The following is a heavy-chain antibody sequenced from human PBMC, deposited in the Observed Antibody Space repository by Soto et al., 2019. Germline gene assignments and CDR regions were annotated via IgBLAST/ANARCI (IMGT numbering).Heavy chain of an antibody. CDR1: GFTFTNYG. CDR3: ARDRWEFQLFYYGLDV. D-gene: IGHD1-26*01. V-gene: IGHV3-33*01. CDR2: IWYDGRND. Sequence: GGSLRLSCAASGFTFTNYGMYWVRQAPGKGLEWVAIIWYDGRNDYYVDSAKGRFTISRDNSKNTLSMQMNSLRAEETAVYYCARDRWEFQLFYYGLDVWGQGTTVTVSS. J-gene: IGHJ6*02.